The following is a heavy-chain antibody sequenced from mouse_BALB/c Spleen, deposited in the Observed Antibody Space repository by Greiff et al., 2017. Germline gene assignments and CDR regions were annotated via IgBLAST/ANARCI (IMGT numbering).Heavy chain of an antibody. CDR1: GFTFSSYA. D-gene: IGHD4-1*02. J-gene: IGHJ4*01. CDR2: ISSGGSYT. V-gene: IGHV5-9-4*01. CDR3: ARSSTGRDAMDY. Sequence: EVQGVESGGGLVKPGGSLKLSCAASGFTFSSYAMSWVRQSPEKRLEWVAEISSGGSYTYYPDTVTGRFTISRDNAKNTLYLEMSSLRSEDTAMYYCARSSTGRDAMDYWGQGTSVTVSS.